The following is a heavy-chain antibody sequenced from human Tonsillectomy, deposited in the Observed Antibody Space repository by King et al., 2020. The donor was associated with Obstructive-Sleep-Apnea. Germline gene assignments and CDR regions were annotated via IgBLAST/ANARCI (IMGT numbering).Heavy chain of an antibody. CDR2: ISSSSSYI. Sequence: VQLVESGGGLVKPGGSLRLSCAASGFTFSSYSMNWVRQAPGKGLEWVSSISSSSSYIYYAESVKGRFTISRDNAKNSLYLQMNSLRAEDTAVYYCARDPYYDSSGGDAFDIWGQGTMVTVSS. J-gene: IGHJ3*02. CDR1: GFTFSSYS. D-gene: IGHD3-22*01. CDR3: ARDPYYDSSGGDAFDI. V-gene: IGHV3-21*01.